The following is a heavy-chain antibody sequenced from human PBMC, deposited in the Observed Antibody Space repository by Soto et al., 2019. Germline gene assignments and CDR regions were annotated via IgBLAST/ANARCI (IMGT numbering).Heavy chain of an antibody. V-gene: IGHV5-51*01. CDR3: ARFELYSMECMDV. J-gene: IGHJ6*02. Sequence: LKISCKGSGYSFTSYWIGWVRQMPGKGLEWMGIIYPGDSDTRYSPSFQGQVTISADKSISTAYLQRSSLKASDTAMYYCARFELYSMECMDVWGQGTTVTVSS. CDR2: IYPGDSDT. D-gene: IGHD2-2*02. CDR1: GYSFTSYW.